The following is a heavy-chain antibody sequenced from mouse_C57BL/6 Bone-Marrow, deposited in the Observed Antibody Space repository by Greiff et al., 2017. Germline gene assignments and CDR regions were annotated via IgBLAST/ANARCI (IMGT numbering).Heavy chain of an antibody. CDR1: GYAFSSSW. J-gene: IGHJ2*01. CDR3: ARPNYSGSFFYFGC. CDR2: IYPGDGVT. V-gene: IGHV1-82*01. D-gene: IGHD1-1*01. Sequence: QVQLQQSGPELVKPGASVKISCKASGYAFSSSWMNWVKQRPGKGLEWIGRIYPGDGVTNYNGKFKGKATLTADKSSSTAYMQLSSLTSEDSAVSFCARPNYSGSFFYFGCRGQGATLTVSS.